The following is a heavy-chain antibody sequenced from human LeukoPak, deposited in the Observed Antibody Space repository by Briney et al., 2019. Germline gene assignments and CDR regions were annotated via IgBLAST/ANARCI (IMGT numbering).Heavy chain of an antibody. CDR2: INTNTGNP. J-gene: IGHJ5*02. V-gene: IGHV7-4-1*02. Sequence: ASVKVSCKASGYTFTSYAMNWVRQAPGQGLEWMGWINTNTGNPTYAQGFTGRFVFSLDTSVSTAYLQISSLKAEDTAVYYCAREGGDTIFGVVTLRDERWKNWFDPWGQGTLVTVSS. D-gene: IGHD3-3*01. CDR1: GYTFTSYA. CDR3: AREGGDTIFGVVTLRDERWKNWFDP.